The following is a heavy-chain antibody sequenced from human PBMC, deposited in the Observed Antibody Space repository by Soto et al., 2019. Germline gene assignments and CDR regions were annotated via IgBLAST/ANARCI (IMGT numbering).Heavy chain of an antibody. J-gene: IGHJ4*02. V-gene: IGHV1-8*02. D-gene: IGHD4-17*01. CDR1: GYTFSSYY. CDR3: ARTLYGDNVDY. Sequence: ASVKVSCKASGYTFSSYYMNWVRQAPGQGLEWMGWMNPNSGNTGYAQKFQGRVTMTRNTSISTAYMELSSLRSEDTAVYYCARTLYGDNVDYWGQGTLVTVLL. CDR2: MNPNSGNT.